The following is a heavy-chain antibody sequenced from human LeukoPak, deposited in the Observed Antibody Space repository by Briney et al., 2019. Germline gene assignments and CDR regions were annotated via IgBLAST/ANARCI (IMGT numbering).Heavy chain of an antibody. D-gene: IGHD3-3*01. Sequence: SGPTLVNPTQTLTLTCTFSGFSLSTSGVGVGWIRQPPGKALEWLALIYWDDDKRYSPSLKSRLTITKDTSKNQVVLTMTNMDPVDTATYYCAHRLNDFWSGYYPIFDYWSQGTLVTVSS. CDR1: GFSLSTSGVG. CDR3: AHRLNDFWSGYYPIFDY. V-gene: IGHV2-5*02. J-gene: IGHJ4*02. CDR2: IYWDDDK.